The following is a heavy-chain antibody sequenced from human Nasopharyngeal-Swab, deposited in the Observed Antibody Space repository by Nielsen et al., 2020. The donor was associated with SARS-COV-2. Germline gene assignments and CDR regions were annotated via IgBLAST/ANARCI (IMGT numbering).Heavy chain of an antibody. Sequence: ASVKVSCKASGYTFNNYYIHWVRQAPGQGLEWMGMINPGSGGTTYAQKFQGRVTMTRDTSPSTVFMDLSSLRSEDTAVYYCATMGRCSGSSCDMDVWGQGTTVTVSS. J-gene: IGHJ6*02. CDR1: GYTFNNYY. D-gene: IGHD2-2*01. V-gene: IGHV1-46*02. CDR2: INPGSGGT. CDR3: ATMGRCSGSSCDMDV.